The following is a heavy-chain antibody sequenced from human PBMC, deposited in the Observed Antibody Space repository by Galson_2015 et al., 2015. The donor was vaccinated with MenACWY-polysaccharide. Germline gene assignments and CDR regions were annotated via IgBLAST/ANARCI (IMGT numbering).Heavy chain of an antibody. J-gene: IGHJ4*02. CDR1: GYSFTSYW. CDR3: ASLTDSSGYYGVFDY. CDR2: IYPGDSDT. V-gene: IGHV5-51*01. D-gene: IGHD3-22*01. Sequence: QSGAEVKKPGESLKISCTGSGYSFTSYWIGWVRQMPGKGLEWMGIIYPGDSDTRYSPSFQGQVTISADKSISTAYLQWSSLKASDTAMYYCASLTDSSGYYGVFDYWGQGTLVTVSS.